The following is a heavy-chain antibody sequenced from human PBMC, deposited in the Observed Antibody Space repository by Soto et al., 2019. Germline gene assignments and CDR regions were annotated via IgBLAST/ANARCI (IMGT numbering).Heavy chain of an antibody. CDR3: AKTATYVDGYDNTGDSSEDY. CDR1: GFTFSDFG. D-gene: IGHD3-22*01. CDR2: ISHDGSKR. J-gene: IGHJ4*01. Sequence: VQLVESGGGVVLPGRSVRLSCEVSGFTFSDFGLDWVRQAPGKGLEWVAIISHDGSKRFYADSVKGRFTISRDNSKNTLYLRMSSLRPEDTALYYCAKTATYVDGYDNTGDSSEDYWGHGTLVTVSS. V-gene: IGHV3-30*18.